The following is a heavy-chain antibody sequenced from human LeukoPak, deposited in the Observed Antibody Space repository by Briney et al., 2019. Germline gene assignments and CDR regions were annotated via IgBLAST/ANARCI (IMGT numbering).Heavy chain of an antibody. Sequence: GGSLRLSCAASGFTFSNAWMNWVRQAPGKGLEWVSVIYSGGSTYYADSVKGRFTISRDNSKNTLYLQMNSLRAEDTAVYYCARVGYGDYVDYWGQGTLVTVSS. D-gene: IGHD4-17*01. CDR3: ARVGYGDYVDY. V-gene: IGHV3-53*01. CDR1: GFTFSNAW. J-gene: IGHJ4*02. CDR2: IYSGGST.